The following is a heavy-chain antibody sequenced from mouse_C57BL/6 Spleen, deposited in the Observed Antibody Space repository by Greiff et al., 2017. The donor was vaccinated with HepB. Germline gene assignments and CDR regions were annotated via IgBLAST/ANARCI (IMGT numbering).Heavy chain of an antibody. D-gene: IGHD1-1*01. Sequence: QVQLQQPGAELVMPGASAKLSCKASGYTFTSYWMHWVKQRPGQGLEWIGEIDPSDSYTNYNQKFKGKSTLTVDKSSSTAYMQLSSLTSEDSAVYYCARGRGDLLGYWGQGTTLTVSS. J-gene: IGHJ2*01. CDR3: ARGRGDLLGY. CDR1: GYTFTSYW. V-gene: IGHV1-69*01. CDR2: IDPSDSYT.